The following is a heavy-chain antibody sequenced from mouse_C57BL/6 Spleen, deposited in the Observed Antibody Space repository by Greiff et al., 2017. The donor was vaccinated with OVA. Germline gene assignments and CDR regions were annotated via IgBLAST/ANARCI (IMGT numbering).Heavy chain of an antibody. V-gene: IGHV1-64*01. CDR1: GYSFTSYW. CDR3: ADDYHYAMDD. J-gene: IGHJ4*01. D-gene: IGHD2-4*01. Sequence: QVQLQQPGAELVKPGASVTLSCKASGYSFTSYWMHWVKQRPGQGLEWIGMIHPNSGSTNYNEKFKSKATLTVDKSSSTTYMQLSSLTSEDSADYYCADDYHYAMDDWGQGTTVTVAS. CDR2: IHPNSGST.